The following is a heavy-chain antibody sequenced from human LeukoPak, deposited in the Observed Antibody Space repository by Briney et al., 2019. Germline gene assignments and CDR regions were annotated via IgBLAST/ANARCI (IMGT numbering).Heavy chain of an antibody. CDR1: GFTFSDFW. J-gene: IGHJ4*02. CDR3: ARGVNRNYADY. CDR2: IANDGSST. D-gene: IGHD2/OR15-2a*01. Sequence: GGSLGLSCVASGFTFSDFWMHRFRQAPGMGPVWVSRIANDGSSTSYADSVKGRFTISRDNAENTLYLQMNSLRAEDTAVYYCARGVNRNYADYWGQGTLVTVSS. V-gene: IGHV3-74*01.